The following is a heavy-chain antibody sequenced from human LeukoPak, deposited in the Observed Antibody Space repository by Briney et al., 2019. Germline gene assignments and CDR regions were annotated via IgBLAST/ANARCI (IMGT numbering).Heavy chain of an antibody. CDR3: ASGGSGSYYLAYGGFDY. D-gene: IGHD3-10*01. J-gene: IGHJ4*02. Sequence: SETLSLTCTVSGGSISSYYWSWIRQPAGKGLEWIGRIYTSGSTNYNPSLKSRVTMSVDTSKNQFSLKLSSVTAADTAVYYCASGGSGSYYLAYGGFDYWGQGTLVTFSS. V-gene: IGHV4-4*07. CDR1: GGSISSYY. CDR2: IYTSGST.